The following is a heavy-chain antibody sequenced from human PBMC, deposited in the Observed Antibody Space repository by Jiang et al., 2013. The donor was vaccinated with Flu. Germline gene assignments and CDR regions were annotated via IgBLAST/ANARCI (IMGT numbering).Heavy chain of an antibody. CDR2: IYPGDSDT. D-gene: IGHD4-17*01. J-gene: IGHJ4*02. V-gene: IGHV5-51*01. Sequence: SYWIGLGAPDARERPGVDGIIYPGDSDTRYSPSFQGQVTISADKSISTAYLQWSSLKASDTAMYYCARRSDYGPTRGEYYFDYWGQGTLVTVSS. CDR1: SYW. CDR3: ARRSDYGPTRGEYYFDY.